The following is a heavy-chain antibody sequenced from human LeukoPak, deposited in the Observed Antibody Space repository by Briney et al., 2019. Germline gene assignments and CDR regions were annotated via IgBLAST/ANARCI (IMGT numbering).Heavy chain of an antibody. CDR3: AKAALRYQLLSSLDY. D-gene: IGHD2-2*01. Sequence: GGSLRLSCAASGFTFSSYAMNWARQAPGKGLEWVSAISGSGASTYYADSVKGRFTISRDNSKNTLYLQMNSLRAEDTAIYYCAKAALRYQLLSSLDYWGQGTLVTISS. V-gene: IGHV3-23*01. CDR2: ISGSGAST. J-gene: IGHJ4*02. CDR1: GFTFSSYA.